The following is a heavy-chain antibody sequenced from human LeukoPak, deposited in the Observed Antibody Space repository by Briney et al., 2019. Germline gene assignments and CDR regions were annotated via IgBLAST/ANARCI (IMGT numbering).Heavy chain of an antibody. CDR3: ATQRRIAVAASYWYFDL. Sequence: ASVKVSCKVSGYTLTELSMHWVRQAPGKGLEWMGGFDPEDGETIYAQKFQGRVTMTEDTSTDTAYMELSSLRSEDTAVYYCATQRRIAVAASYWYFDLWGRGTLVTVSS. J-gene: IGHJ2*01. CDR2: FDPEDGET. CDR1: GYTLTELS. D-gene: IGHD6-19*01. V-gene: IGHV1-24*01.